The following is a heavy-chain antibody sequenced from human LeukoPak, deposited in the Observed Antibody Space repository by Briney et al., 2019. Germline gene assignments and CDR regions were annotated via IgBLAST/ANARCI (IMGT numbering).Heavy chain of an antibody. J-gene: IGHJ4*02. Sequence: GGSLRLSCAASGFALSSHWMTWVRQVPGRGPEWVSAISGGGGSTHYADSVKGRFTISRDNSKNTLYLQMNSLRAEDTAVYYCARGKYIVSWGQGTLVTVSS. CDR2: ISGGGGST. CDR1: GFALSSHW. CDR3: ARGKYIVS. V-gene: IGHV3-23*01. D-gene: IGHD6-6*01.